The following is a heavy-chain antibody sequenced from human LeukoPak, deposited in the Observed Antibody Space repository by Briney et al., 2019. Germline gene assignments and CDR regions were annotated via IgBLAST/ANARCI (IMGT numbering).Heavy chain of an antibody. V-gene: IGHV1-69*13. D-gene: IGHD4-17*01. CDR3: ARNYGGYRSPADY. J-gene: IGHJ4*02. CDR1: GYTFTSYD. CDR2: IIPIFGTA. Sequence: SVKVSCKASGYTFTSYDINWVRQAPGQGLEWMGGIIPIFGTANYAQKFQGRVTITADESTSTAYMELSSLRSEDTAVYYCARNYGGYRSPADYWGQGTLVTVSS.